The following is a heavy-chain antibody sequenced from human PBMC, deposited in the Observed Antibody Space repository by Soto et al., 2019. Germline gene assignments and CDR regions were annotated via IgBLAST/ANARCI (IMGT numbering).Heavy chain of an antibody. D-gene: IGHD6-25*01. CDR3: AKVGPSSGWTRDAFDI. J-gene: IGHJ3*02. Sequence: GGSLRLSCAASGFTFSSYGMHWVRQAPGKGLEWVAVISCSGGNKNYADSVKGRFTISRDNSKNTLYVQMNSLRAEDTAVYYCAKVGPSSGWTRDAFDIWGQGTMVTVSS. V-gene: IGHV3-33*06. CDR1: GFTFSSYG. CDR2: ISCSGGNK.